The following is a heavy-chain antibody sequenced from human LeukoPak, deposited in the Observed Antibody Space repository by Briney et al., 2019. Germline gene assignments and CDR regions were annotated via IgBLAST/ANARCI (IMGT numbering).Heavy chain of an antibody. V-gene: IGHV1-8*01. J-gene: IGHJ5*02. CDR3: ARDVLWFGESYNWFDP. CDR2: MNPNSGNT. CDR1: GYTFTSYD. D-gene: IGHD3-10*01. Sequence: ASVTVSCKASGYTFTSYDINWVRQATGQGLEWMGWMNPNSGNTGYAQKFQGRVTMTRNTSISTAYMELSSLRSEDTAVYYCARDVLWFGESYNWFDPWGQGTLVTVSS.